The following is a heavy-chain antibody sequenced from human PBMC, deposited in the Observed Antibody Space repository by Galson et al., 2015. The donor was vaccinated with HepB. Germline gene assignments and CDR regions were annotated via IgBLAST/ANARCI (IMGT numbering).Heavy chain of an antibody. CDR3: AKDRVPNANWTVDY. CDR1: GFTFSTYT. J-gene: IGHJ4*02. Sequence: SLRLSCAASGFTFSTYTLHWVRQAPGKGLEWVSGIYGSGGSILYADSVKGRFGISRDNSKNTLYLQMNSLRAEDTALYFCAKDRVPNANWTVDYGGQGTLATVSS. CDR2: IYGSGGSI. V-gene: IGHV3-23*01. D-gene: IGHD1-1*01.